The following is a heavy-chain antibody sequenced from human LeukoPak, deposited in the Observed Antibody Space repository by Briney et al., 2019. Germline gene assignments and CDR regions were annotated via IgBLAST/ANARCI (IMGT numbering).Heavy chain of an antibody. V-gene: IGHV3-7*01. J-gene: IGHJ5*02. CDR2: TKPDGSEK. Sequence: PGGSLRLSCVASDFTLSNYWMKWVRQAPGKGLEWVATTKPDGSEKYYADSVKGRFTISRDDSRHTLYLQMNSLRAEDSAVYYCARGWYYDILAGPQGADLWGQGTLVIVSS. CDR1: DFTLSNYW. CDR3: ARGWYYDILAGPQGADL. D-gene: IGHD3-9*01.